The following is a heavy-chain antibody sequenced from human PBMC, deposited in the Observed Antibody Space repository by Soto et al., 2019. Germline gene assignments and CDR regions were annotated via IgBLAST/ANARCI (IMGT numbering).Heavy chain of an antibody. CDR3: ARAKYGCLNSSYYYAMEV. D-gene: IGHD1-26*01. V-gene: IGHV4-61*01. Sequence: QVQLQESGPGLVKPSETLSLTCTVSGGSVSSESHYWSWIRQTPGKGLEWIGYIYYTGSTKYNPSLKGRVTLSVETSRDQVSHRLRSGTRADKAVDYCARAKYGCLNSSYYYAMEVWGQGTKVTVS. CDR1: GGSVSSESHY. CDR2: IYYTGST. J-gene: IGHJ6*02.